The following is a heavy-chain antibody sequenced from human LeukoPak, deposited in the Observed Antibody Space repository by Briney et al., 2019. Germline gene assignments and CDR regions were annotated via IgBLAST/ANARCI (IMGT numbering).Heavy chain of an antibody. CDR2: INHSGST. V-gene: IGHV4-34*01. Sequence: SETLSLTCAVYGGSFSGYYWSWIRQPPGKGLEWIGEINHSGSTNYNPSLKSRVTISVDTSKNQFSLKLSSVTAADTAVYYCARAPGYYYDSDNWFDPWGQGTLVTVSS. CDR1: GGSFSGYY. J-gene: IGHJ5*02. CDR3: ARAPGYYYDSDNWFDP. D-gene: IGHD3-22*01.